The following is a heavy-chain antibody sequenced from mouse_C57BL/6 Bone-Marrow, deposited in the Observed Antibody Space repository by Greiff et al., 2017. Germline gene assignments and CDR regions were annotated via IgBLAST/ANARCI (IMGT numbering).Heavy chain of an antibody. CDR1: GFSLTSYG. CDR3: ARN. CDR2: IWSGGST. V-gene: IGHV2-2*01. J-gene: IGHJ4*01. Sequence: VQLQQSGPGLVQPSQSLSITCTVSGFSLTSYGVHWVRQSPGKGLEWLGVIWSGGSTDDNAAFISRLSISKDNSKSHVFFKMNSMQADDTAIYYCARNWGQGTSVTVSS.